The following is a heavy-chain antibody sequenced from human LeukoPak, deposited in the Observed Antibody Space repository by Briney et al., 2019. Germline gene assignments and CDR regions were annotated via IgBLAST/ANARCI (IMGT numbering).Heavy chain of an antibody. J-gene: IGHJ4*02. CDR1: GFAFSTYA. CDR3: AARPGEVAVPYDY. D-gene: IGHD2-15*01. Sequence: PGGSLRLSCAASGFAFSTYAMTWVRQAPGKGLEWVSLISRGGDVTYYADSVKGRFTISRDSSKNTLYLQMHSLRAEDTAVYYCAARPGEVAVPYDYWGQGTLATVSS. V-gene: IGHV3-23*01. CDR2: ISRGGDVT.